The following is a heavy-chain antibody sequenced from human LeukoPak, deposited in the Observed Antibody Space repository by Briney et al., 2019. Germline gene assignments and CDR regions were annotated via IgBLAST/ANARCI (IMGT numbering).Heavy chain of an antibody. J-gene: IGHJ4*02. D-gene: IGHD3-22*01. CDR3: ASCSSGYKFGDY. Sequence: SVKVSCTASGGTFSSYAISWVRQAPGQGLEWMGGIIPIFGTANYAQKFQGRVTITADESTSTAYMELSSLRSEDTAVYYCASCSSGYKFGDYWGQGTLVTASS. V-gene: IGHV1-69*13. CDR2: IIPIFGTA. CDR1: GGTFSSYA.